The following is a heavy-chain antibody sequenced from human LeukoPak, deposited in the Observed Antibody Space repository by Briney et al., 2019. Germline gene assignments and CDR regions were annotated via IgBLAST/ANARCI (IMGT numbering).Heavy chain of an antibody. J-gene: IGHJ5*02. Sequence: SETLSLTCTVSGGSISSYYWSWIRQPPGKGLEWIGYIYYSRSTNYNPSLKSRVTISVDTSKNQFSLKLSSVTAADTAVYYCARDLNGLGWFDPWGQGTLVTVSS. D-gene: IGHD3-16*01. CDR1: GGSISSYY. V-gene: IGHV4-59*01. CDR3: ARDLNGLGWFDP. CDR2: IYYSRST.